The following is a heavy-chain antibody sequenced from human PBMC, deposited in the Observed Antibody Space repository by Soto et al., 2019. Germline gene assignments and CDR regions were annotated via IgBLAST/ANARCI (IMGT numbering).Heavy chain of an antibody. CDR2: INPNTGGT. J-gene: IGHJ5*02. D-gene: IGHD2-15*01. Sequence: GASVKVSCKASGYTFTGYYVHWVRQAPGQGLEWLGWINPNTGGTNYAEKFQGRVTMTRDTSISTAHMELKRLRSDDMAVYYCAREGKCSGGSCQHHIWFDPWGQGTLVTVSS. CDR1: GYTFTGYY. CDR3: AREGKCSGGSCQHHIWFDP. V-gene: IGHV1-2*02.